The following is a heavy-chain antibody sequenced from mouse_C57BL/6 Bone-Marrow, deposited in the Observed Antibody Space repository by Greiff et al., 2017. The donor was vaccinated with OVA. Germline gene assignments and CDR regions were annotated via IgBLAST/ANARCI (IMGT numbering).Heavy chain of an antibody. Sequence: VKVVESGAELVKPGASWKISCKPSGYAFRNYWMNWVKQRPGKGLEWIGQIYPGDGDINYNGKFRGKATLTADKSSSTAYMQFSSLTSEDSAVYFCARGAYWGQGTTLTVSS. CDR3: ARGAY. J-gene: IGHJ2*01. CDR2: IYPGDGDI. CDR1: GYAFRNYW. V-gene: IGHV1-80*01.